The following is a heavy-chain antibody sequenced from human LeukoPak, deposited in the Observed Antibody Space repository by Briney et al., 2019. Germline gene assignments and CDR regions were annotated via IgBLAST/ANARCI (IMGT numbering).Heavy chain of an antibody. V-gene: IGHV1-2*02. J-gene: IGHJ4*02. CDR2: INPNSGGT. CDR1: RYTFTSYD. Sequence: ASVEVSCKASRYTFTSYDINWVRQATGQGLEWMGWINPNSGGTNYAQKFQGRVTMTRDTSISTAYMELSRLRSDDTAVYYCARDRSVVPAAWGYYFDYWGQGTLVTVSS. D-gene: IGHD2-2*01. CDR3: ARDRSVVPAAWGYYFDY.